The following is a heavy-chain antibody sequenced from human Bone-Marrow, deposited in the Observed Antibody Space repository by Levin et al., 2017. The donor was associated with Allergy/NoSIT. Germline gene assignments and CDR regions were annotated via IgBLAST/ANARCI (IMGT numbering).Heavy chain of an antibody. Sequence: GGSLRLSCAASGLTLRNAWMSWVRQTPGKGLEWVGRIKSRNDGGAIDYAAPVTGRFILSRDDSKNTLYLQMNRLKIEDTAVYYCTTDDYYDSSGYHAGFAPWGQGTLVTVSS. CDR1: GLTLRNAW. V-gene: IGHV3-15*01. D-gene: IGHD3-22*01. CDR3: TTDDYYDSSGYHAGFAP. J-gene: IGHJ5*02. CDR2: IKSRNDGGAI.